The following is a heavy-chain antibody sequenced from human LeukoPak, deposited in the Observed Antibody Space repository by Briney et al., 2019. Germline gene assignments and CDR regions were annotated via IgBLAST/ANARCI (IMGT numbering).Heavy chain of an antibody. D-gene: IGHD2-8*01. V-gene: IGHV3-30*18. CDR3: AKSGERYCTRGNCYFDY. CDR1: GFTFSGFG. Sequence: GGSLRLSCAASGFTFSGFGMHWVRQAPGKGLEWVAVISDDGDTKFYADSVKGPFTISRDNSKNTVYLQMNRLMTEDAGIYYCAKSGERYCTRGNCYFDYWGQGTLVTVSS. CDR2: ISDDGDTK. J-gene: IGHJ4*02.